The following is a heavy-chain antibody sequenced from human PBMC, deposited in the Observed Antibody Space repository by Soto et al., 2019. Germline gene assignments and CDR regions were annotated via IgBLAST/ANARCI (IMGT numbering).Heavy chain of an antibody. Sequence: SVKVSCKASGGTFSSYAISWVRQAPGQGLEWMGGIIPIFGTANYAQKFQGRVTITADESTSTAYMELSSLRSEDTAVYYCATARGGYCSSTSCYYFDYWGQGALVTVSS. CDR3: ATARGGYCSSTSCYYFDY. D-gene: IGHD2-2*01. CDR2: IIPIFGTA. V-gene: IGHV1-69*13. CDR1: GGTFSSYA. J-gene: IGHJ4*02.